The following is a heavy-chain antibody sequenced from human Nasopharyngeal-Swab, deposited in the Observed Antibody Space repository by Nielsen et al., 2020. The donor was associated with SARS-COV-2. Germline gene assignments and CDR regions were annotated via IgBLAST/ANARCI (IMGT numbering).Heavy chain of an antibody. CDR1: GFTFSSYA. V-gene: IGHV3-23*01. Sequence: GGSLRLSCAASGFTFSSYAMSWVRQAPGKGLEWVSAISGSGGSTYYADSVKGRFTMSRDNSRNMLYLQMNSLRAEDTAVYFCAKDSFRDNGVYDAFDIWGQGTMVIVSS. CDR3: AKDSFRDNGVYDAFDI. CDR2: ISGSGGST. D-gene: IGHD2-8*01. J-gene: IGHJ3*02.